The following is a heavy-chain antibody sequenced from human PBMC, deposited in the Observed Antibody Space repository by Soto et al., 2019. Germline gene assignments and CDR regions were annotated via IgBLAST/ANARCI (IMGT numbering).Heavy chain of an antibody. V-gene: IGHV4-34*01. CDR1: GGSFSGYY. D-gene: IGHD3-10*01. CDR2: INHSGST. CDR3: ARGLASMVRGVGKYYFDY. Sequence: SETLSLTCAVYGGSFSGYYWSWIRQPPGKGLEWIGEINHSGSTNYNPSLKSRVTISVDTSKNQFSLKLSSVTAADTAVYYCARGLASMVRGVGKYYFDYWGQGTLVTVSS. J-gene: IGHJ4*02.